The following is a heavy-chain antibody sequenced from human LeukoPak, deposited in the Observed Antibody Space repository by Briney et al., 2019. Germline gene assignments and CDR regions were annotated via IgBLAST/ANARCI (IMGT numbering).Heavy chain of an antibody. V-gene: IGHV3-7*01. D-gene: IGHD5-18*01. CDR3: VKESSGYNGQALDY. J-gene: IGHJ4*02. CDR1: GFPFTDYS. Sequence: GGSLRLSCAASGFPFTDYSMTWVRQVLGKGLQWVASTKPDGSETYYVDSVKGRFTISRDNAKNSLFLQMNSLRVEDTAIYYCVKESSGYNGQALDYWGQGTPVTVSS. CDR2: TKPDGSET.